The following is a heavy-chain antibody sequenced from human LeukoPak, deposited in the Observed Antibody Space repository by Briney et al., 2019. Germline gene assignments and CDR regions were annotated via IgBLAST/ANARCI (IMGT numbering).Heavy chain of an antibody. CDR3: AKDAYYYNSSGYAYFDL. Sequence: GGSLRLSCAASGFTFDDYAMHWVRQAPGKGLEWASGISWNSGSIGYADSVKGRFTISRDNAKNSLYLQMNSLRAEDTALYYCAKDAYYYNSSGYAYFDLWGRGTLVTVSS. V-gene: IGHV3-9*01. CDR1: GFTFDDYA. D-gene: IGHD3-22*01. J-gene: IGHJ2*01. CDR2: ISWNSGSI.